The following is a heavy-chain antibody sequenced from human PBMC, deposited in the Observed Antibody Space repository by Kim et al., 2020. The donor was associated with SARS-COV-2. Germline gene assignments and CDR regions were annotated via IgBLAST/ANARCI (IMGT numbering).Heavy chain of an antibody. CDR3: ARVQSGYVDY. V-gene: IGHV4-31*02. Sequence: STYYNPSLKSRVTISVDTSKNQFSLKLSSVTAADTAVYYCARVQSGYVDYWGQGTLVTVSS. D-gene: IGHD1-26*01. CDR2: ST. J-gene: IGHJ4*02.